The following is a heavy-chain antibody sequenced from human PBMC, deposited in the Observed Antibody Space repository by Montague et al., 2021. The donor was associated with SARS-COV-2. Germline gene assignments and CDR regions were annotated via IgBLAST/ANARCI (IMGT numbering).Heavy chain of an antibody. J-gene: IGHJ4*02. D-gene: IGHD6-19*01. CDR1: GFTFNNYA. Sequence: SLRLSCAASGFTFNNYAMHWVRQAPGKGLEWVAIISYDGSNKYYADSVKGRFAISRDNSKNTLYLQMNSLRAEDTAVYYCARASLIKARMAVAGTTVYWGQGTLVTISS. CDR2: ISYDGSNK. V-gene: IGHV3-30*09. CDR3: ARASLIKARMAVAGTTVY.